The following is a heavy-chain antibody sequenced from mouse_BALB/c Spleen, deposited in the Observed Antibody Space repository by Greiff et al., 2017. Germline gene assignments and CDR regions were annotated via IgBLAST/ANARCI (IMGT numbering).Heavy chain of an antibody. V-gene: IGHV1S56*01. CDR1: GYTFTSYY. Sequence: QVQLKQSGPELVKPGASVRISCKASGYTFTSYYIHWVKQRPGQGLEWIGWIYPGNVNTKYNEKFKGKATLTADKSSSTAYMQLSSLTSEDSAVYFCAREGEYYGYVGYWGQGTTLTVSS. CDR3: AREGEYYGYVGY. D-gene: IGHD1-1*01. J-gene: IGHJ2*01. CDR2: IYPGNVNT.